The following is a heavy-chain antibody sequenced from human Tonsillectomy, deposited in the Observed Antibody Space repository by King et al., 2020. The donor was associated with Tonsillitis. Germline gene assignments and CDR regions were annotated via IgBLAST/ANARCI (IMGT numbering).Heavy chain of an antibody. Sequence: VQLVQSGGGLVKPGGSLRLSCAASGFTFSTYSMNWVRQAPGKGLEWVSSISRSGYYIYYADSVRGRFTISRDNAKNSLYLQMNSLGAEDTAVYYCARDPSTTYYYDSSGQYYFDNWGQGTLVTVSS. J-gene: IGHJ4*02. CDR1: GFTFSTYS. V-gene: IGHV3-21*01. CDR3: ARDPSTTYYYDSSGQYYFDN. CDR2: ISRSGYYI. D-gene: IGHD3-22*01.